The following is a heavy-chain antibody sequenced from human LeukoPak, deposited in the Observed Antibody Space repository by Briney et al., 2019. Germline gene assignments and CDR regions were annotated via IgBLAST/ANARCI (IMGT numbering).Heavy chain of an antibody. CDR3: AKHLRAPGYSSGWYSDY. CDR2: ISESGGRT. V-gene: IGHV3-23*01. J-gene: IGHJ4*02. Sequence: PGGSLRLSCVASGVTFSSYAMSWVRQAPGRGLEWVSSISESGGRTNYADSVKGRFTISRDNSKNTLYLQMNSLRAEDTAVYYCAKHLRAPGYSSGWYSDYWGRGTLVTVSS. CDR1: GVTFSSYA. D-gene: IGHD6-19*01.